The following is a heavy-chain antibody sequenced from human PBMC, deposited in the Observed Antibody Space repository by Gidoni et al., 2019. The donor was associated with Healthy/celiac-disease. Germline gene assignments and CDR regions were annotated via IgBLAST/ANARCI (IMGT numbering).Heavy chain of an antibody. Sequence: QVQLQESGPGVVTPSQTLSLTCTVSGGSIGSGDHSWGWIRQPPGKGLEWIGYLYSGGSTYYNPSLTSLVTIPVDTSKNQFSRKLSPETAADTAVDYCAREGRRYGEDGSYYYYYMDVWGKGTTVTVSS. CDR3: AREGRRYGEDGSYYYYYMDV. D-gene: IGHD3-10*01. J-gene: IGHJ6*03. V-gene: IGHV4-30-4*01. CDR2: LYSGGST. CDR1: GGSIGSGDHS.